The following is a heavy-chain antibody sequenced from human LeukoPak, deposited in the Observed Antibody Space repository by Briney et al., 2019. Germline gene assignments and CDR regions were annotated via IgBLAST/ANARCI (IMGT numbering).Heavy chain of an antibody. CDR1: GFTFSSSA. CDR2: ISGSGGST. J-gene: IGHJ4*02. D-gene: IGHD6-6*01. CDR3: AKAGVISIAARPFDY. Sequence: PGGSLRLSCAASGFTFSSSAMSWVRQAPGKGLEWASAISGSGGSTYYADSVKGRFTISRDNSKNTLYLQMNSLRAEDTAVYYCAKAGVISIAARPFDYWGQGTLVTVSS. V-gene: IGHV3-23*01.